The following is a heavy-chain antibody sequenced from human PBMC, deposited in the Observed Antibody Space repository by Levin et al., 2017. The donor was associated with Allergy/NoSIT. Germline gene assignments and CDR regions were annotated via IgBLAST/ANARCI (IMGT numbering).Heavy chain of an antibody. V-gene: IGHV1-18*01. D-gene: IGHD6-19*01. CDR2: ISPNNGQK. CDR1: GYTFRVYG. Sequence: GESLKISCKASGYTFRVYGIIWVRQAPGEGLEWLGWISPNNGQKKGREKGKGRVTMTTDASTTTAYLDIRSLTSDDTAVYYCARDLGTGWYDNAFEIWGQGTLVSVSS. CDR3: ARDLGTGWYDNAFEI. J-gene: IGHJ3*02.